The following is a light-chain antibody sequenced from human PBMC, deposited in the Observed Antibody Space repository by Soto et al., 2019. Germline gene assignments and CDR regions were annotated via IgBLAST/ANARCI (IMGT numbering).Light chain of an antibody. CDR3: QSYDSSNVV. CDR2: ADD. Sequence: NFMLTQPHSVSASPGKTVTISCTGSSGSIASNYVQWYQQRPGSAPTTVIYADDQRPSGVPDRFSGSIDSSSNSASLTISGLRTEDEADYYCQSYDSSNVVFGGGTKVTVL. V-gene: IGLV6-57*02. J-gene: IGLJ2*01. CDR1: SGSIASNY.